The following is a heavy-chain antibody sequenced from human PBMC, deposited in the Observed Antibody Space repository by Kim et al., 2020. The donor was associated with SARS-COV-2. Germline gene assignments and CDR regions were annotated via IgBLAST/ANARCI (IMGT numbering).Heavy chain of an antibody. CDR2: ISWNSGSI. D-gene: IGHD6-13*01. V-gene: IGHV3-9*01. Sequence: GGSLRLSCAASGFTFDDYAMHWVRQAPGKGLEWVSGISWNSGSIGYADSVKGRFTISRDNAKNSLYLQMNSLRAEDTALYYCAKSSSSCHRFDYDGQGT. J-gene: IGHJ4*02. CDR1: GFTFDDYA. CDR3: AKSSSSCHRFDY.